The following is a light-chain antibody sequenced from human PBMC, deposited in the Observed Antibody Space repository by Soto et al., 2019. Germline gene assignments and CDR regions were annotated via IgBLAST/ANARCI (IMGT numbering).Light chain of an antibody. CDR3: QHYDTSLT. V-gene: IGKV3D-20*01. Sequence: NVLAESPASPSFSPGEKTTLSCGASHTIASVYLAWYQHKPGLAPRLLIYDTSIRATGIPDRFTGSGSGTDFTLTISRLEPEDFAVYYCQHYDTSLTFGGGTKVDIK. CDR2: DTS. J-gene: IGKJ4*01. CDR1: HTIASVY.